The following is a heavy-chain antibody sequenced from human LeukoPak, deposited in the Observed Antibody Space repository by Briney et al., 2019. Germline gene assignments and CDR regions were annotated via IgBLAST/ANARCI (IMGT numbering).Heavy chain of an antibody. V-gene: IGHV3-23*01. D-gene: IGHD2-2*01. CDR2: ISGSGGST. CDR3: AKGLSFFDY. J-gene: IGHJ4*02. Sequence: PGGSLRLSCAASGFTVSSNYMSWVRQAPGKGLEWVSAISGSGGSTYYADSVKGRFTISRDNSKNTLYLQMNSLRAEDTAVYYCAKGLSFFDYWGQGTLVTVSS. CDR1: GFTVSSNY.